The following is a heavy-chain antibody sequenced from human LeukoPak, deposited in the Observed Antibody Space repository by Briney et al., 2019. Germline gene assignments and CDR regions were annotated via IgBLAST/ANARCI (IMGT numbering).Heavy chain of an antibody. CDR1: GFTFSSYG. Sequence: GRSLRLSCAASGFTFSSYGMHWVRQAPGKGLVWVAVIWYDGSNKYYADSVKGRFTISRDNSKNTLCLQMNSLRAEDTAVYYCAREDGDYVFDYWGQGTLVTVSS. D-gene: IGHD4-17*01. CDR3: AREDGDYVFDY. CDR2: IWYDGSNK. V-gene: IGHV3-33*01. J-gene: IGHJ4*02.